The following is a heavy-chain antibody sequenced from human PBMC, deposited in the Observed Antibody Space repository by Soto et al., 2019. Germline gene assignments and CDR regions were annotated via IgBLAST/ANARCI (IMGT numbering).Heavy chain of an antibody. CDR1: GFSLTTSGVG. D-gene: IGHD3-10*01. CDR2: IYGNDDK. J-gene: IGHJ5*02. Sequence: QITLKESGPTLVKPTQTLTLTCSFSGFSLTTSGVGVGWIRQPPGKALELLALIYGNDDKRYSRSLQSRLTITNDTSKNQVVLSVTNMGPVDTATYYCAHLPVDYYYCPGNGFWFVPWGQGTLVTVSS. V-gene: IGHV2-5*01. CDR3: AHLPVDYYYCPGNGFWFVP.